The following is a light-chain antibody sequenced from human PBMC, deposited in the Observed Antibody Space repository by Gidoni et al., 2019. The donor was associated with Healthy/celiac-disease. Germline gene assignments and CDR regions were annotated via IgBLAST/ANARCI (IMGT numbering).Light chain of an antibody. CDR1: QGISNY. Sequence: DIQMTQSPSSLSASVGDRVTITCRASQGISNYLAWYQQQPGKVPKLLIYAASTLQAGVPSRFSGSGSGTAFTLPIISLQPADVATYYCQKYNSATGFTFGPGTKVDIK. CDR3: QKYNSATGFT. J-gene: IGKJ3*01. V-gene: IGKV1-27*01. CDR2: AAS.